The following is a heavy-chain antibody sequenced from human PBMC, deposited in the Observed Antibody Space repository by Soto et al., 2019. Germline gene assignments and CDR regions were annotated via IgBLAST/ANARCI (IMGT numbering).Heavy chain of an antibody. CDR2: INDGGGST. D-gene: IGHD6-19*01. V-gene: IGHV3-74*01. J-gene: IGHJ4*02. CDR3: ARVEVAGGRCFDH. Sequence: SLRLSCAASGFTFRNYWMHWVRQVPGEGLVWVSRINDGGGSTNYADSVQGRFTISRDNAANTLYLQMNNLRAEDTAVYYSARVEVAGGRCFDHWGQGALVTVSS. CDR1: GFTFRNYW.